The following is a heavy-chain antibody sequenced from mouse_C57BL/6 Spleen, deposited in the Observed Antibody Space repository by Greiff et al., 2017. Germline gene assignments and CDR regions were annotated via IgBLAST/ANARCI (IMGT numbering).Heavy chain of an antibody. D-gene: IGHD3-2*02. Sequence: EVQLVESGGGLVQPKGSLKLSCAASGFSFNTYAMNWVRQAPGKGLEWVARIRSKSNNYATYYADSVKDRFTISRDDSESMLYLQMNNLKTEDTAMYYCVRHGTAQAMDYGGKGTSVTVSS. CDR2: IRSKSNNYAT. V-gene: IGHV10-1*01. J-gene: IGHJ4*01. CDR3: VRHGTAQAMDY. CDR1: GFSFNTYA.